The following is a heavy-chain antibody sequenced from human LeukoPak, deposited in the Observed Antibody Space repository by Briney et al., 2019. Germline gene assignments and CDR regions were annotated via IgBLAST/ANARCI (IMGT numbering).Heavy chain of an antibody. CDR3: EVGATNFDY. J-gene: IGHJ4*02. D-gene: IGHD1-26*01. Sequence: GRSLRLSCAASGFNFSTYGMHCVRQAPGKGLEWVAVISYDGSNKYYADSVKGRFTISRDNSKNTLYLQMNSLRAEDTAVYCCEVGATNFDYWGQGTLVTVSS. CDR2: ISYDGSNK. CDR1: GFNFSTYG. V-gene: IGHV3-30*03.